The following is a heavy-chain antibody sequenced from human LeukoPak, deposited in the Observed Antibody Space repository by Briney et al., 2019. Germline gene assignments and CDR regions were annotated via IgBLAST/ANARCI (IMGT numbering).Heavy chain of an antibody. CDR3: ARISSINWFDP. CDR1: GYTFTTYP. Sequence: ASVKVSCKASGYTFTTYPINWVRQAPGQGLEWMGWISAYNGNTNYAQKLQGRVTMTTDTSTSTAYMELRSLRSDDTAVYYCARISSINWFDPWGQGTLVTVSS. CDR2: ISAYNGNT. V-gene: IGHV1-18*01. D-gene: IGHD3-10*01. J-gene: IGHJ5*02.